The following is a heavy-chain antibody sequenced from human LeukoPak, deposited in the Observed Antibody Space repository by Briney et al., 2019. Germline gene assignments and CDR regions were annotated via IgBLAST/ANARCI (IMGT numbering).Heavy chain of an antibody. Sequence: SGTLSLTCAVSGGPISSDIWWSWVRQPPGKGLEWIGEIYHSGSTNYNPSLKSRVTISVDKSKNQLSLRLSSVTAADTAVYYCASKWLGLNYWGQGTLVTVSS. CDR3: ASKWLGLNY. CDR1: GGPISSDIW. CDR2: IYHSGST. V-gene: IGHV4-4*02. J-gene: IGHJ4*02. D-gene: IGHD6-19*01.